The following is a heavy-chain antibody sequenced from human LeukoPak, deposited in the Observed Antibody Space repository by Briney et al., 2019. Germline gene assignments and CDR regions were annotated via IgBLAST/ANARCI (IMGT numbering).Heavy chain of an antibody. D-gene: IGHD4-23*01. J-gene: IGHJ4*02. CDR2: ISYDGSNK. CDR3: AKDYGGNSGSDY. Sequence: GGSLRLSCAASGFTFSSYGMHWVRQAPGKGLEWVAVISYDGSNKYYADSVKGRFTISRDNSKNTLYLQMNSLRAEDTAVYYCAKDYGGNSGSDYWGQGTLVTVSS. V-gene: IGHV3-30*18. CDR1: GFTFSSYG.